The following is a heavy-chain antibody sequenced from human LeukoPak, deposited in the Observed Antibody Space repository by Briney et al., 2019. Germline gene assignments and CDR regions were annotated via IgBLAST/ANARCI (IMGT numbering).Heavy chain of an antibody. CDR2: INPNSGGT. CDR3: ARDGPPEGTMYYYYGMDV. V-gene: IGHV1-2*04. J-gene: IGHJ6*02. Sequence: ASVKVSCKASGYTFTGYYMHWVRQAPGQGLEWMGWINPNSGGTNYAQKFQGWVTMTRDTSISPAYMELSRLRSDDTTVYYSARDGPPEGTMYYYYGMDVWGQGTTVTVSS. CDR1: GYTFTGYY. D-gene: IGHD5-24*01.